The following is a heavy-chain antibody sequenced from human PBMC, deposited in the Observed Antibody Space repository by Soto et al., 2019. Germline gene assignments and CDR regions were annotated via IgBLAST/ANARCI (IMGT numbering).Heavy chain of an antibody. J-gene: IGHJ6*02. V-gene: IGHV1-3*05. CDR2: INAGNGNT. CDR1: GYTFTSYA. Sequence: QVQLVQSGAEEKKPGASVKVSCKASGYTFTSYAMHWVRQAPGQRLEWMGWINAGNGNTKNSQKVQGRVTITRDTTASTAYMGLSTLRSEDTAVYYCARDPSYYGMDVWGQGTTVTVSS. CDR3: ARDPSYYGMDV.